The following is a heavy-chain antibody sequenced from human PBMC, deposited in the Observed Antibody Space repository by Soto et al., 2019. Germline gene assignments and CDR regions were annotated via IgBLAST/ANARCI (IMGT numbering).Heavy chain of an antibody. J-gene: IGHJ4*02. CDR3: AKGLLRGVRGDY. Sequence: EVQLLESGGGLVQPGGSLTLSCAASGFTFSNYAMSWVRQAPGKGLEWVSSVTASTGTTYYADSVKGRFTISRDNSKNKLYLQMNSLRAEDTAVFYCAKGLLRGVRGDYWGQGTLVTVSS. V-gene: IGHV3-23*01. D-gene: IGHD3-10*01. CDR1: GFTFSNYA. CDR2: VTASTGTT.